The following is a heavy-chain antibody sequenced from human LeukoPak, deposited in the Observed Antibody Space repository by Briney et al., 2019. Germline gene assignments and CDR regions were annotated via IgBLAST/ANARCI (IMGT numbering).Heavy chain of an antibody. V-gene: IGHV4-59*01. J-gene: IGHJ4*02. CDR1: GGSISSYY. CDR3: ARLDYSNYVQDY. D-gene: IGHD4-11*01. Sequence: SETLPLTCTVSGGSISSYYWSWIRQPPGKGLEWIGNIYYSGSTNYNPSLKGRVTISVDASKNQFSLKLSSVTAADTAVYYCARLDYSNYVQDYWGQGTLVTVSS. CDR2: IYYSGST.